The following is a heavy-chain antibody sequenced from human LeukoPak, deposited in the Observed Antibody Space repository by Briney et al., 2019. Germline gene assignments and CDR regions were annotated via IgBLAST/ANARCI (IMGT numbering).Heavy chain of an antibody. J-gene: IGHJ3*02. V-gene: IGHV3-7*05. CDR2: IKQDGSEK. CDR3: AKEVAIPVAVDAFER. CDR1: GFTSSRLW. D-gene: IGHD6-19*01. Sequence: GGSLRLSCVASGFTSSRLWMNWVRQAPGKGLEWVANIKQDGSEKYYVDSVKGRFTISRDNAKNSLYLQMNSLGAEDTAVYYCAKEVAIPVAVDAFERWGQGTLVTVSS.